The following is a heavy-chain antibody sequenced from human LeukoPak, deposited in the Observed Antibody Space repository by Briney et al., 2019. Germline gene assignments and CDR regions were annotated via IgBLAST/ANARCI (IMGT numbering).Heavy chain of an antibody. J-gene: IGHJ4*02. CDR2: INSDGRST. D-gene: IGHD6-13*01. V-gene: IGHV3-74*01. Sequence: GGSLRLSCAASGFTFSSNWMHWVRQAPGKGLVWVSRINSDGRSTSYADSVKGRFTISRDNAKNALYLQMNSLRAEDTAVYYCASKAGLALDYWGQGTLVTVSS. CDR1: GFTFSSNW. CDR3: ASKAGLALDY.